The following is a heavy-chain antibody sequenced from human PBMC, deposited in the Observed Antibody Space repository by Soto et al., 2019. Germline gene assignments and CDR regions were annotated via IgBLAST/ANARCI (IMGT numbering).Heavy chain of an antibody. D-gene: IGHD3-22*01. Sequence: EVQLVESGGGLVQPGGSLRLSCAVSGNILDTYAMIWVRRAPGKGLEWVSGISVPGGSTYYADSVKGRFTISRDSSKKTVYLQMNSLTTEDTAVYYCAKSEEDSSAYVGYFDYWGQGTMVTVSS. CDR3: AKSEEDSSAYVGYFDY. V-gene: IGHV3-23*04. CDR2: ISVPGGST. J-gene: IGHJ4*02. CDR1: GNILDTYA.